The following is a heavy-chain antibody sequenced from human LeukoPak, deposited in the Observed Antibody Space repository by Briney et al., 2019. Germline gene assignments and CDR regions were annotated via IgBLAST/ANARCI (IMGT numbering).Heavy chain of an antibody. CDR2: INHSGST. Sequence: PSETLSLTCAVYGGSFSGYYWSWIRQPPGKGLEWIGEINHSGSTNYNPSLKSRVTISVDTSKNQFSLKLSSVTAADTVVYYCARATYCSSTSCPGGWFDPWGQGTLVTVSS. J-gene: IGHJ5*02. CDR3: ARATYCSSTSCPGGWFDP. CDR1: GGSFSGYY. V-gene: IGHV4-34*01. D-gene: IGHD2-2*01.